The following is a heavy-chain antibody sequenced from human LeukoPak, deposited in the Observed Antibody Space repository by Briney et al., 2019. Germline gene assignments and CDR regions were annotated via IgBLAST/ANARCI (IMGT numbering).Heavy chain of an antibody. CDR2: IWYDGSSK. CDR3: ARTGGWSYSANVIEV. Sequence: QPGGSLRLSWAASGFYFIFYSIHWVRQAPGKGLEWVAVIWYDGSSKYYADSVKGRFTISSDNSKDTLYLQMNSLRAEDTAVYYCARTGGWSYSANVIEVGGQGTTVTVSS. V-gene: IGHV3-33*01. J-gene: IGHJ6*02. D-gene: IGHD1-26*01. CDR1: GFYFIFYS.